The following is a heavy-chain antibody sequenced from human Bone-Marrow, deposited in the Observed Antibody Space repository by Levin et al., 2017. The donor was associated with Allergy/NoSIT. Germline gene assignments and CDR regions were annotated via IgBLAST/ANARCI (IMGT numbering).Heavy chain of an antibody. V-gene: IGHV4-59*01. CDR1: GGYISSYF. J-gene: IGHJ6*02. CDR2: INYRGSS. D-gene: IGHD4/OR15-4a*01. Sequence: PSETLSLTCSVSGGYISSYFWTWIRQSPGKGLEWIGNINYRGSSNYNSSLKSRLTMSIDISKNQFSLNLSSVTAADTAVYYCVRDSGSGLTIKNQRYYGMDVWGQGTTVSVSS. CDR3: VRDSGSGLTIKNQRYYGMDV.